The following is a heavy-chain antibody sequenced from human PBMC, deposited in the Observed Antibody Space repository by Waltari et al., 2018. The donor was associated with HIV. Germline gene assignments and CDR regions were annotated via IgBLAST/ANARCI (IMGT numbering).Heavy chain of an antibody. V-gene: IGHV3-7*03. J-gene: IGHJ4*02. CDR2: IKADGTEE. CDR3: ARGLIFCNNGVCYRDEFDF. D-gene: IGHD2-8*01. Sequence: DVQLDESGGGVVQPGGSVRLSCVGSGFTFDFYLMIWIRQTPGKGLEWLASIKADGTEEYYVDSVKGRFTVSRDNPKKSIFLHMTGLRVDDTATYYCARGLIFCNNGVCYRDEFDFWGQGTLVIVSS. CDR1: GFTFDFYL.